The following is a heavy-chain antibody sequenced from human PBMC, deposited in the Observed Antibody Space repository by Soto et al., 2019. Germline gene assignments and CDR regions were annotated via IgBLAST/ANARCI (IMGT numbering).Heavy chain of an antibody. CDR3: ATSSDWSPLLDH. V-gene: IGHV1-2*02. CDR1: QNTFTNFY. D-gene: IGHD6-19*01. J-gene: IGHJ4*02. CDR2: INNGGGT. Sequence: ASVKVSCKASQNTFTNFYLHWVRQAPGQRPEWMGWINNGGGTIYAQKFQGRLTMTRDTSITTAYMELSRLTSDDTAFYYCATSSDWSPLLDHWGPGTLVTVSS.